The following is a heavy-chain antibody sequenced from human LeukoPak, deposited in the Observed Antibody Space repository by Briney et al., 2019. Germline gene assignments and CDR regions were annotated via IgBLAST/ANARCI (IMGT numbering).Heavy chain of an antibody. D-gene: IGHD5-24*01. Sequence: PGGSLRLSCAASGFTFRSYGLSWVRQAPGKGLEWVSGITGSGDSTFYADSVKGRFTISRDNSKGTVSLQMNSLRPEDTAVYYCAKDDAWLQYGDWGRGTLVTVSS. CDR3: AKDDAWLQYGD. J-gene: IGHJ4*02. CDR2: ITGSGDST. V-gene: IGHV3-23*01. CDR1: GFTFRSYG.